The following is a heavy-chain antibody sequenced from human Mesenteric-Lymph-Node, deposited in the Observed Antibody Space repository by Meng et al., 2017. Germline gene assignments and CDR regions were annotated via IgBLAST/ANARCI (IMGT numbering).Heavy chain of an antibody. D-gene: IGHD2-2*01. J-gene: IGHJ4*02. CDR1: GGSISSADYY. Sequence: QVQLQESGPGLVKPSQTLSLTCTVSGGSISSADYYWSWIRQPPGKGLEWIGYMDYRGSTFYNPSLKSRVTISVDTSKNQFSLKLSSVTAADTAVYFCARGELLWDYWGQGTLVTVSS. V-gene: IGHV4-30-4*01. CDR2: MDYRGST. CDR3: ARGELLWDY.